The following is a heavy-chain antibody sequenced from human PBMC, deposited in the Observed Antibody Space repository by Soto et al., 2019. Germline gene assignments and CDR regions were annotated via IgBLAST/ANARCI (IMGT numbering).Heavy chain of an antibody. V-gene: IGHV3-64D*06. CDR3: ATGGPDIAAAGKVLVWYYYYGMDV. D-gene: IGHD6-13*01. J-gene: IGHJ6*02. Sequence: PGGSLRLSCSASGFTFSSYAMHWVRQAPGKGLEYVSAISSNGGSTYYADSVKGRFTISRDNSKNTLYLQMSSLRSEDTAVYYCATGGPDIAAAGKVLVWYYYYGMDVWGQGTTVTVSS. CDR1: GFTFSSYA. CDR2: ISSNGGST.